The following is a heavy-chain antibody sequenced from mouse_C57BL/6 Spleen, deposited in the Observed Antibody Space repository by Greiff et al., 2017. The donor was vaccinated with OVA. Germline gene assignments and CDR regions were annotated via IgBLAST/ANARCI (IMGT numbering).Heavy chain of an antibody. J-gene: IGHJ2*01. Sequence: EVQLQQSGPGMVKPSQSLSLTCTVTGYSITSGYDWHWIRHFPGNKLEWMGYISYSGSTNYNPSLKSRISITHDTSKNHFFLKLNSVTTEDTATYYCARGEAYDFDYWGQGTTLTVSS. D-gene: IGHD6-5*01. CDR3: ARGEAYDFDY. V-gene: IGHV3-1*01. CDR1: GYSITSGYD. CDR2: ISYSGST.